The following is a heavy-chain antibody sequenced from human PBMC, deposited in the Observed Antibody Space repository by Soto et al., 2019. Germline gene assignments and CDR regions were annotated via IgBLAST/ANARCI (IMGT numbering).Heavy chain of an antibody. Sequence: QVQLLQSGGQVKKPGASVKVSCKASGYTFTSYTISWVRQAPGQGREWVGWIGPSSGNTDSARNLQGRVTMNTDTSTSTAYMELRSLRSDDTAVYYCARGTGNFFDYWGQGTLVTVS. J-gene: IGHJ4*02. D-gene: IGHD2-2*01. V-gene: IGHV1-18*01. CDR3: ARGTGNFFDY. CDR2: IGPSSGNT. CDR1: GYTFTSYT.